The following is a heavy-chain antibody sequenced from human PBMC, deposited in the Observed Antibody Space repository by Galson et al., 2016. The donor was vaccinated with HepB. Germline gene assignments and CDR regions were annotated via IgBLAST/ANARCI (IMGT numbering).Heavy chain of an antibody. V-gene: IGHV3-7*01. CDR1: GFSFSSDW. CDR2: INQDGSEK. D-gene: IGHD3-10*01. Sequence: SLRLSCAASGFSFSSDWMIWVRQAPGEGLEWVANINQDGSEKYYVDSVKGRFIISRDNAKNSLYLQMNSLRVEDTAVYYCAESRGWGQGTLVTVSS. J-gene: IGHJ4*02. CDR3: AESRG.